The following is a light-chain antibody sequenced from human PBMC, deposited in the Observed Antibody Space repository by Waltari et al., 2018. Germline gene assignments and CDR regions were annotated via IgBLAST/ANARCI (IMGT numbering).Light chain of an antibody. CDR3: QQYNNWPLLT. J-gene: IGKJ4*01. CDR1: QSVATY. V-gene: IGKV3-15*01. CDR2: GAS. Sequence: EIVMTQSPATLSVFPGERATLSCRDSQSVATYLAWYQQKPGQAPRPLIYGASTRPTGIPARFRGGGSGTEFTLTISSLQSEDFAVYYCQQYNNWPLLTFGGGTRVEIK.